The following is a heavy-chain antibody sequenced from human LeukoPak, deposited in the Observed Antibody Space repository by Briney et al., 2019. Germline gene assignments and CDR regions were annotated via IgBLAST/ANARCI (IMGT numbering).Heavy chain of an antibody. CDR1: GFSFGDFG. CDR3: ARGRYDISTVHRFFYYGMDV. CDR2: INWNGVGT. J-gene: IGHJ6*02. Sequence: GGSLRLSCAASGFSFGDFGMSWVRQAPGKGLEWVSGINWNGVGTSYIDSVKGRFTVSRDNAKNSLHLQMNSLRGEDTALYFCARGRYDISTVHRFFYYGMDVWGQGTPVTVSS. V-gene: IGHV3-20*04. D-gene: IGHD3-22*01.